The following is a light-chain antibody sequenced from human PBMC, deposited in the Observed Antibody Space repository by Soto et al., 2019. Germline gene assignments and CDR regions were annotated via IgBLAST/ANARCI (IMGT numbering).Light chain of an antibody. CDR1: SSDVGGYNY. V-gene: IGLV2-14*01. J-gene: IGLJ2*01. CDR3: SSYTSSSTLVL. Sequence: QSALTQPASVSGSPGQSITISCTGTSSDVGGYNYVSWYQQHPGKAPKLMIYEVSNRPSGVSDRFSGSKSDNTASLTISGLRAEDEADYYCSSYTSSSTLVLFGGGTQLTVL. CDR2: EVS.